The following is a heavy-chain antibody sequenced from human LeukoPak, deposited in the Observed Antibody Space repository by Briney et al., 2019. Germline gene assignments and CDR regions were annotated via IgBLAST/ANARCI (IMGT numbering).Heavy chain of an antibody. J-gene: IGHJ6*02. Sequence: PGGSLRPSCAASGFTVSSNEMSWVRQAPRKGLEWVSSISGGSTYYADSRKGRFTISRDNSKNTLHLQMNSLRAEDTAVYYCARSYCGGDCFLVGYYGMDVWGQGTTVTVSS. CDR1: GFTVSSNE. CDR3: ARSYCGGDCFLVGYYGMDV. CDR2: ISGGST. V-gene: IGHV3-38-3*01. D-gene: IGHD2-21*02.